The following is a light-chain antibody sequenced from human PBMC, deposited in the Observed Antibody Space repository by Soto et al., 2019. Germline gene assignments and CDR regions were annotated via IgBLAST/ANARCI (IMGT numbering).Light chain of an antibody. CDR3: QHYNSYSEA. V-gene: IGKV1-5*03. J-gene: IGKJ1*01. CDR2: KAS. Sequence: DIQMTQSPSTLSGSVGDRVTITCRASQTISSWLAWYQQKPGKAPKLLIYKASTLKSGVPSRFIGSGSATEFTLTISSLQADDFATYYCQHYNSYSEAFGQGTKVELK. CDR1: QTISSW.